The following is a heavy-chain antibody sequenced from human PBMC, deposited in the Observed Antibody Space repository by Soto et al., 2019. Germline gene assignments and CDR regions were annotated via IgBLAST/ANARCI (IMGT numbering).Heavy chain of an antibody. CDR2: ISGSAGST. D-gene: IGHD5-12*01. Sequence: EVQLLESGGTLVQPGGSLRLSCAASGFTFSNYAMSWDRQAPGKGLEWVSAISGSAGSTYYADSLKGRFTISRDNSKNTLYLQVNSLRAEDTAVYHCVKDVQDIAPTIGVFDYWGQGTLVTVSS. CDR1: GFTFSNYA. J-gene: IGHJ4*02. CDR3: VKDVQDIAPTIGVFDY. V-gene: IGHV3-23*01.